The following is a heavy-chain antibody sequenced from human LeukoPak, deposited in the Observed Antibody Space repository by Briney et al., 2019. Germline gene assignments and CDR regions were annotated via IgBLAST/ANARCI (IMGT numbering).Heavy chain of an antibody. Sequence: QAGGSLRLSCAASGFTFSRLAMTWVRQAPGKGLEWVSTISASGPYYADAVRGRFTISRDNSRNTLSLQMDSLRAEDTAVYYCAKDWGLYDSSGYSDYWGQGTLVTVSS. CDR1: GFTFSRLA. CDR3: AKDWGLYDSSGYSDY. D-gene: IGHD3-22*01. CDR2: ISASGP. V-gene: IGHV3-23*01. J-gene: IGHJ4*02.